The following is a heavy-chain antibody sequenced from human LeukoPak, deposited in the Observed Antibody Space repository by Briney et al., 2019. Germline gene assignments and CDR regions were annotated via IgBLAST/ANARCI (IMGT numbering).Heavy chain of an antibody. CDR1: GGSISSSNYY. CDR2: IYYSGNT. D-gene: IGHD3-3*01. Sequence: PSETLSLTCTVSGGSISSSNYYWGWIRQPPGKGLEWIGSIYYSGNTYYNPSLKSRVTISVDTSKNHFSPNLNSVTAADTAMYHCARHAYYDFVTGLFDPWGQGTLVTVSS. CDR3: ARHAYYDFVTGLFDP. V-gene: IGHV4-39*01. J-gene: IGHJ5*02.